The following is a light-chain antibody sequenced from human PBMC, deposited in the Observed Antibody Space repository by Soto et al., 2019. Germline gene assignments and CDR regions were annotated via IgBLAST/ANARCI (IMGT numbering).Light chain of an antibody. CDR1: QSINNNF. J-gene: IGKJ1*01. Sequence: EIVFTQSPGTLSLSPGETATLSCRASQSINNNFLAWHQQRPGQAPRLLIFRASNRASGIPDRFRGSGSGTDFTLTITRLEPEDFAVYYCQQYTSAPRTFGQGTKVDIK. CDR2: RAS. CDR3: QQYTSAPRT. V-gene: IGKV3-20*01.